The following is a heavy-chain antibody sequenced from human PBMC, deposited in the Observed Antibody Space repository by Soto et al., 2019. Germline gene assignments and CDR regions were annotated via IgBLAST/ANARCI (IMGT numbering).Heavy chain of an antibody. CDR1: GISFSSHW. CDR2: IKQDGSEK. J-gene: IGHJ4*02. D-gene: IGHD2-8*02. Sequence: EVHLVESGGGLVRPGGSLRLSCVATGISFSSHWMSWVRQGPGKGLEWVAKIKQDGSEKQYADSVKGRFTISRDNAKDSLYLQMDSLRAEDSAVYYCARDHWWCFDYWGQGALVTVSS. CDR3: ARDHWWCFDY. V-gene: IGHV3-7*01.